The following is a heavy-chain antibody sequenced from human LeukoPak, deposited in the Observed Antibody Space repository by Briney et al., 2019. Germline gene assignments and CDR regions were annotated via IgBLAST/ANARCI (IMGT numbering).Heavy chain of an antibody. CDR2: ITSSSTYI. CDR3: AKNYEYSFDY. V-gene: IGHV3-21*04. CDR1: GFTFSNYN. Sequence: GGSLRLSCAASGFTFSNYNMNWVRQAPGKGLEWVSSITSSSTYIYYADSVKGRFTISRDNAKNSLYLQMNSLRAEDTAVYYCAKNYEYSFDYWGQGTLVTVSS. D-gene: IGHD6-6*01. J-gene: IGHJ4*02.